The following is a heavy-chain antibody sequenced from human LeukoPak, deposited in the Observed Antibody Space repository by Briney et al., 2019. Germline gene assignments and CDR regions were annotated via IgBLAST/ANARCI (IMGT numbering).Heavy chain of an antibody. CDR1: GYTFTNYG. V-gene: IGHV7-4-1*02. CDR3: ARDRKIGSSTGGYAFNI. J-gene: IGHJ3*02. Sequence: ASVKVSCKASGYTFTNYGISWVRQAPGQGLEWMGWINTNTGNPTYAQAFTGRFVFSLDTSVSTSYLQISSLKAEDTALYYCARDRKIGSSTGGYAFNIWGQGTMVTVSS. CDR2: INTNTGNP. D-gene: IGHD1-26*01.